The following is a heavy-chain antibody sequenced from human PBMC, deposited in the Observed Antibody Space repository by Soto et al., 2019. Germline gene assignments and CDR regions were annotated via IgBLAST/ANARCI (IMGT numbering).Heavy chain of an antibody. D-gene: IGHD3-3*01. CDR2: ITWNSRVL. CDR1: GLNFDDFA. CDR3: AKGRYDFWSPYYFDS. J-gene: IGHJ4*02. Sequence: PVGSLRLSCVVTGLNFDDFAMHWVRQAPGKGLEWVSGITWNSRVLAYADSVKGRFTISRDNARNSLYLQMDSLRDEDTALYYCAKGRYDFWSPYYFDSWGQGTLVTVS. V-gene: IGHV3-9*01.